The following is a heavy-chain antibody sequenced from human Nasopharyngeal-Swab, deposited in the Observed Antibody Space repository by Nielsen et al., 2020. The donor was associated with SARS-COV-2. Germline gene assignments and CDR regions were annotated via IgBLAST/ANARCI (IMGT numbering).Heavy chain of an antibody. V-gene: IGHV4-39*07. CDR3: ARDNGWLPYYFDY. CDR2: IYYSGST. CDR1: GGSISSGGYY. J-gene: IGHJ4*02. D-gene: IGHD5-12*01. Sequence: SQTLSLTCAVSGGSISSGGYYWGWIRQPPGKGLEWIGTIYYSGSTYYNPSLKSRVTISVDTSKNQFSLKLSSVTAADTAVYYCARDNGWLPYYFDYWGQGTLVTVSS.